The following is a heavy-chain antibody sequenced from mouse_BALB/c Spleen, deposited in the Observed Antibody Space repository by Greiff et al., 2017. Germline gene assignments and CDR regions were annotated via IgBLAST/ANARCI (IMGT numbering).Heavy chain of an antibody. Sequence: VQLQQPGAELVKPGASVKLSCKASGYTFTSYYMYLVKQRPGQGLEWIGGINPSNGGTNFNEKFKSKATLTVDKSSSTAYMQLSSLTSEDSAVYYCTRSGGAYVNYLAWFAYWGQGTLVTVAA. CDR1: GYTFTSYY. D-gene: IGHD2-1*01. CDR3: TRSGGAYVNYLAWFAY. J-gene: IGHJ3*01. CDR2: INPSNGGT. V-gene: IGHV1S81*02.